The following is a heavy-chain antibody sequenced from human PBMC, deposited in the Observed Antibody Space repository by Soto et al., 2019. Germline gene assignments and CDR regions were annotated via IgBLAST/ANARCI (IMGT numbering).Heavy chain of an antibody. J-gene: IGHJ6*02. D-gene: IGHD6-25*01. V-gene: IGHV4-34*01. CDR1: GGSFSGYY. CDR3: AREFLRGLIKGRGYNGIDV. Sequence: QVQLQQWGAGLLKPSETLSLTCAVYGGSFSGYYWSWIRQPPGKGLEWIGEINHSGSTNYNPSLKRTVTISVDTSKNQFSLKLSSVTAADTAVYYCAREFLRGLIKGRGYNGIDVWGQGTTVTVSS. CDR2: INHSGST.